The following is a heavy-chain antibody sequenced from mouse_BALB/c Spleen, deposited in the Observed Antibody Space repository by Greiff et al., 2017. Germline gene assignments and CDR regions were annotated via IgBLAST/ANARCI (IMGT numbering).Heavy chain of an antibody. D-gene: IGHD1-1*01. CDR2: IDPSDSET. J-gene: IGHJ2*01. CDR3: ARGSYGYFDY. CDR1: GYSFTSYW. V-gene: IGHV1S127*01. Sequence: VQLQQSGPQLVRPGASVKISCKASGYSFTSYWMHWVKQRPGQGLEWIGMIDPSDSETRLNQKFKDKATLTVDKSSSTAYMQLSSPTSEDSAVYYCARGSYGYFDYWGQGTTLTVSS.